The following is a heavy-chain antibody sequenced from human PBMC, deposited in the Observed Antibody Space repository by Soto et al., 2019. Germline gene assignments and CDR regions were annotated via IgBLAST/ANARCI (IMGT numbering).Heavy chain of an antibody. J-gene: IGHJ3*02. CDR3: ASSSSGWYNVLGFNDAFDI. CDR2: INSDGSST. CDR1: GFTFSSYW. Sequence: GGSLRLSCAASGFTFSSYWMHWVRQAPGKGLVWVSRINSDGSSTSYADSVKGRFTISRDNAKNTLYLQMNSLRAEETAVYYCASSSSGWYNVLGFNDAFDIWGQGTMVTVSS. V-gene: IGHV3-74*01. D-gene: IGHD6-19*01.